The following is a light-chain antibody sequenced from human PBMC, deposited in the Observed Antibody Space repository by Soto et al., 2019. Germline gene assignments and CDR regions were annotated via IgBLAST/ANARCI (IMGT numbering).Light chain of an antibody. J-gene: IGKJ4*01. CDR1: QSISRY. V-gene: IGKV1-39*01. CDR2: AAS. Sequence: DIQMTQSPSSLSASVGDRITITCRASQSISRYLNWYQHKPGKAPKLLINAASSLERGVPSRFSGGGSGTDFTLNISSLQPDDFATYYCQQVNNYPLTFGGGTKVDIK. CDR3: QQVNNYPLT.